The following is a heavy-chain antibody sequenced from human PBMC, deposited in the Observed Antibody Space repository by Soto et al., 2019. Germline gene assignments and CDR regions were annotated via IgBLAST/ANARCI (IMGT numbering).Heavy chain of an antibody. J-gene: IGHJ5*02. Sequence: KASETLSLTCTVSGGSISSYYWSWIRQPPGKGLEWIGYIYYSGSTNYNPSLKSRVTISVDTSKNQFSLKLSSVTAADTAVYYCARVVFDTIFGVVIMGNWFDPWGQGTLVTVSS. V-gene: IGHV4-59*01. CDR3: ARVVFDTIFGVVIMGNWFDP. CDR1: GGSISSYY. D-gene: IGHD3-3*01. CDR2: IYYSGST.